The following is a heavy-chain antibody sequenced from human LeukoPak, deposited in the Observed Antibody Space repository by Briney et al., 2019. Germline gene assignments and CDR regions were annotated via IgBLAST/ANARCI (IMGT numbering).Heavy chain of an antibody. Sequence: ASVKVSCKAPGYTFTSYDINWVRQATGQGLEWMGWMNPNSGNTGYAQKFQGRVTMTRNTSISTAYMELSSLRSEDTAVYYCARGLVAAAAVDYWGQGTLVTVSS. CDR2: MNPNSGNT. CDR1: GYTFTSYD. J-gene: IGHJ4*02. CDR3: ARGLVAAAAVDY. V-gene: IGHV1-8*01. D-gene: IGHD6-13*01.